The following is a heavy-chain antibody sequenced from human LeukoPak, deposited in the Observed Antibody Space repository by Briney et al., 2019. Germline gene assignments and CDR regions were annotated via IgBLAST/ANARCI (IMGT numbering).Heavy chain of an antibody. CDR1: RFTVSSYS. J-gene: IGHJ6*02. D-gene: IGHD3-9*01. CDR3: ARAFEAGAWFGMDV. CDR2: ISSSSSTI. V-gene: IGHV3-48*02. Sequence: GGSLRLSCAASRFTVSSYSMNWVRQAPGKGLEWVSYISSSSSTIYYADSVKGQFTISRDNAKNSLYLQMNGLRDEDTAVYYCARAFEAGAWFGMDVWGQGTTVTASS.